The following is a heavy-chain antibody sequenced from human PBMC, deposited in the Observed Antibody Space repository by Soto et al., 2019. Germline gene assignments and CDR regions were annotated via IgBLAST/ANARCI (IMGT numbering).Heavy chain of an antibody. J-gene: IGHJ4*02. D-gene: IGHD3-22*01. CDR2: ISYSGST. Sequence: QLQLQESGPGLVKPSETLSLTCTVSGDSISSGSYYWGWIRQPPGKGLEWIGGISYSGSTYYNPFLKSRVTISVDTFNNPFSLKVSSVTAADTAVYYCATDTYNYDSSAYYLPPTFDYWGQGTLVTVSS. V-gene: IGHV4-39*01. CDR1: GDSISSGSYY. CDR3: ATDTYNYDSSAYYLPPTFDY.